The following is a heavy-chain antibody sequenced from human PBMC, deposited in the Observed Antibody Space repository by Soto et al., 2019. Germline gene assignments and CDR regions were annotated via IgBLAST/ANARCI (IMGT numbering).Heavy chain of an antibody. J-gene: IGHJ5*02. V-gene: IGHV1-18*01. CDR2: ISAYNGNT. D-gene: IGHD5-18*01. Sequence: ASVKVSCKASGYTFTSYGISWVRQAPGQGLEWMGWISAYNGNTNYAQKLQGRVTISVDTSKNQFSLKLSSVTAADTAVYYCARVKGPRGYSYGFGNNNWFDPWGQGTLVTVSS. CDR1: GYTFTSYG. CDR3: ARVKGPRGYSYGFGNNNWFDP.